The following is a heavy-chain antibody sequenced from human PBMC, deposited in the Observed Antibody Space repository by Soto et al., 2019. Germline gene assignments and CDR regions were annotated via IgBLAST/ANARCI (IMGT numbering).Heavy chain of an antibody. CDR3: AKPGIASQPTTGPFEY. V-gene: IGHV3-23*01. Sequence: EVQLLESGGGLVQPGGSLRLSCAASGFTFSSNAMSWVRQAPGKGLEWVSGITGSGGSTYYADSVKGRFTISRDNSKNTLYLKINSLRAEDRAVYYCAKPGIASQPTTGPFEYWGQGTLVTVSS. CDR2: ITGSGGST. J-gene: IGHJ4*02. D-gene: IGHD6-13*01. CDR1: GFTFSSNA.